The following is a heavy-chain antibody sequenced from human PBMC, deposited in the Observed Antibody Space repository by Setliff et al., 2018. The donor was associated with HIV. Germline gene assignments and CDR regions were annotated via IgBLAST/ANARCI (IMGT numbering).Heavy chain of an antibody. CDR2: IYHTVST. J-gene: IGHJ3*01. CDR1: GYSISSGYY. CDR3: ALVIASGYNFWSGYPFDAFDV. D-gene: IGHD3-3*01. Sequence: SGDLSLTCAVSGYSISSGYYWDWIRQPPGKGLEWIGSIYHTVSTYSNPSLKSRVTISVDSSKNQFSLKLNSVTSAATAKYNCALVIASGYNFWSGYPFDAFDVWGQGTMVTVS. V-gene: IGHV4-38-2*01.